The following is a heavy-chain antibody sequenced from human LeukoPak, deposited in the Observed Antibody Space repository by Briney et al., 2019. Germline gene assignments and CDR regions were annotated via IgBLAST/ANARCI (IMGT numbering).Heavy chain of an antibody. CDR3: ARDKAGLLFDL. CDR1: GGSISSGDYY. CDR2: IYYSGST. V-gene: IGHV4-30-4*01. J-gene: IGHJ2*01. Sequence: SETLSLTCTVSGGSISSGDYYWSWIRQPPGKGLEWIGYIYYSGSTYYNPSLKSRVTISVDTSKNQFSLKLSSVTVADTAVYYCARDKAGLLFDLWGRGTLVTVSS.